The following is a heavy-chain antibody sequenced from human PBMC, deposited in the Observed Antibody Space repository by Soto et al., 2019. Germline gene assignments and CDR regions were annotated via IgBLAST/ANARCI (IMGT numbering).Heavy chain of an antibody. CDR3: AGDRDSAWTL. CDR2: ISHSGNT. CDR1: GGSFSDHY. V-gene: IGHV4-34*01. J-gene: IGHJ4*02. Sequence: QVRLQQWGAGLLKPSETLSLTCAVFGGSFSDHYWSWILQPPGKGLEWIGEISHSGNTFYTPSLKKRVTISVDTSKNQFSLKLSSVTAADTAVYYSAGDRDSAWTLGGQGTLVTVSS. D-gene: IGHD3-16*01.